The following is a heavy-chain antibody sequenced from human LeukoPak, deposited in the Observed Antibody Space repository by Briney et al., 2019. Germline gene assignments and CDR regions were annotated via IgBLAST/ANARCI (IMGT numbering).Heavy chain of an antibody. Sequence: GGSLRLSCVASGFTFGTHAMSWVRQVPGKGLEWVSGISRGSITYYSDSVKGRFTISRDNSRATLFLQMNSLRAEDTAVYYCAKDISAAKPYYADYWGQGTLVTVSS. V-gene: IGHV3-23*01. CDR3: AKDISAAKPYYADY. J-gene: IGHJ4*02. CDR1: GFTFGTHA. D-gene: IGHD6-13*01. CDR2: ISRGSIT.